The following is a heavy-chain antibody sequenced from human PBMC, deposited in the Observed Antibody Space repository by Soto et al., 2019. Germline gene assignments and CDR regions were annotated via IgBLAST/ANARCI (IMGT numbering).Heavy chain of an antibody. Sequence: SGTRSLACTVSVGSVSSSSDYWGWIRQPPGKGREWIGSIYYSGSAYYNPSLKSRVTISVDLSKNRFSLRLSSVTTADTALYYCARTTAVPNTLRSRYFFDYWGQGTLVTVSS. CDR1: VGSVSSSSDY. CDR3: ARTTAVPNTLRSRYFFDY. V-gene: IGHV4-39*07. CDR2: IYYSGSA. J-gene: IGHJ4*02. D-gene: IGHD4-17*01.